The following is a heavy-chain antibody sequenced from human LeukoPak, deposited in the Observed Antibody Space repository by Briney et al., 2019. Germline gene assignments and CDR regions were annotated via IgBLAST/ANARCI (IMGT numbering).Heavy chain of an antibody. CDR3: ARPLKYYYGMDV. V-gene: IGHV1-69*04. CDR1: GGTFSSYA. Sequence: GASVKVSCKASGGTFSSYAISWVRQAPGQGLGGWERIIPILGIANYAQKFQGRVTITADKSTSTAYMELSSLRSEDTAVYYCARPLKYYYGMDVWGQGTTVTVSS. CDR2: IIPILGIA. J-gene: IGHJ6*02.